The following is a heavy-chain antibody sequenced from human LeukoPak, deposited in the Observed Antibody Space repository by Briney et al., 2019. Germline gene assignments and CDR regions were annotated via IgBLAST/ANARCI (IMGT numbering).Heavy chain of an antibody. Sequence: GGSLRLSCAASGFTFSSYSMNWVRQAPGKGLEWVSSISSSSSYIYYADSVKGRFTISRDNAKNSLYLQMNSLRAEDTAVYYCAREIWFGEISKGAFDIWGQGTMVTVSS. CDR1: GFTFSSYS. CDR2: ISSSSSYI. J-gene: IGHJ3*02. V-gene: IGHV3-21*01. D-gene: IGHD3-10*01. CDR3: AREIWFGEISKGAFDI.